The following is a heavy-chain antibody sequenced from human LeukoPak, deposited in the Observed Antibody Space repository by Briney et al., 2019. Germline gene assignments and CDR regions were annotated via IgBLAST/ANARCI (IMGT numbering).Heavy chain of an antibody. D-gene: IGHD6-13*01. CDR3: ARTTEAHSWRTRYYDYYMDV. CDR1: GGSFSGYY. CDR2: INHSGST. Sequence: SETLSLTCAVYGGSFSGYYWSWIRQPPGKGLEWIGEINHSGSTNYNPSLKGRVTISVDTSKNQFSLKLSSVTTADTAVYYCARTTEAHSWRTRYYDYYMDVWGKGTTVTVSS. V-gene: IGHV4-34*01. J-gene: IGHJ6*03.